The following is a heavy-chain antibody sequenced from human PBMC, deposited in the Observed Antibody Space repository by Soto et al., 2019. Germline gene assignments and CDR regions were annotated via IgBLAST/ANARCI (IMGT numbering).Heavy chain of an antibody. J-gene: IGHJ4*02. D-gene: IGHD1-26*01. Sequence: QVLLVESGGGVVQPGRSLRLSCAASGFTFSHYAMHWVRQAPGKGLEWVALMSYDGSNEYYADSVKGRFTISRDNSKNTLYLQMNRLRAEDTAVYYCAKDGSHNFDYWGQGTLVTVSS. CDR2: MSYDGSNE. CDR3: AKDGSHNFDY. CDR1: GFTFSHYA. V-gene: IGHV3-30*18.